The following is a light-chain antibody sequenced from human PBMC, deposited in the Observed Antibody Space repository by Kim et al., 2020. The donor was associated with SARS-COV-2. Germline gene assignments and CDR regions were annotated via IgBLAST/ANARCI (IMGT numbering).Light chain of an antibody. CDR2: GLN. V-gene: IGLV3-19*01. CDR3: TFRDITDNQVM. J-gene: IGLJ3*02. CDR1: NPRDFY. Sequence: SSELTQDPAVSVALGQTVRITCQGDNPRDFYVSWYQQKPGQAPLLVIFGLNSRPSGIPDRFSASSSGNTASLTITGAQAEDEADYYCTFRDITDNQVMFGGGTQLTVL.